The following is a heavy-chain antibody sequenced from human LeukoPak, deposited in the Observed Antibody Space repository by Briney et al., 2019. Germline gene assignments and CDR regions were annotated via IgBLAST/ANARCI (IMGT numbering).Heavy chain of an antibody. CDR2: ISRIGVTT. CDR3: AKEEVPNDY. D-gene: IGHD2-2*01. CDR1: GSTLNSNA. V-gene: IGHV3-23*01. J-gene: IGHJ4*02. Sequence: GGSLRLSCAVSGSTLNSNAMCWVRQAPGKGLEWVSAISRIGVTTYYADSVEGRFTISRDTSKNTLYLQMNTLRPEDTAVYYCAKEEVPNDYWGQGTLVTVSS.